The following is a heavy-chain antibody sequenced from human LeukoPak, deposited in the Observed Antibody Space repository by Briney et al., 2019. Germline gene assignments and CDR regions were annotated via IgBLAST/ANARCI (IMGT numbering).Heavy chain of an antibody. V-gene: IGHV3-23*01. D-gene: IGHD1-26*01. Sequence: PGGSLRLSCTASGFTFSSYTMTWVRQAPGKGLKWVSTITTGGGNTYYADSVKGRFTVSRDNSKNTLYLQMNSLRAEDMAVYYCARIEWERLGRAFDIWGQGTMVTVSS. J-gene: IGHJ3*02. CDR1: GFTFSSYT. CDR3: ARIEWERLGRAFDI. CDR2: ITTGGGNT.